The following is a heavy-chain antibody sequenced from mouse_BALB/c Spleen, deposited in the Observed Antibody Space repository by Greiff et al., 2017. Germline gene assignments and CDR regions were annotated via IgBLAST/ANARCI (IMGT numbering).Heavy chain of an antibody. CDR2: ISSGGSYT. Sequence: EVHLVESGGDLVKPGGSLKLSCAASGFTFSSYGMSWVRQTPDKRLEWVATISSGGSYTYYPDSVKGRFTISRDNAKNTLYLQMSSLKSEDTAMYYCARQMELHYAMDYWGQGTSVTVSS. V-gene: IGHV5-6*01. CDR1: GFTFSSYG. J-gene: IGHJ4*01. D-gene: IGHD2-3*01. CDR3: ARQMELHYAMDY.